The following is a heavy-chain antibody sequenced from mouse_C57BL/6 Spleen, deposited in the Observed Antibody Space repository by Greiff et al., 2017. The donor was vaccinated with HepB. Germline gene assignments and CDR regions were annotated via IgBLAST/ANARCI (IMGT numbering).Heavy chain of an antibody. D-gene: IGHD2-1*01. V-gene: IGHV1-50*01. Sequence: QVQLQQPGAELVKPGASVKLSCKASGYTFTSYWMQWVQQRPGQGLEWIGEIDPSDSYTNYNQKFKGKATLTVDTSSSTAYMQLSSLTSEDSAVYYCARSYGNLYFDYWGQGTTLTVSS. CDR3: ARSYGNLYFDY. J-gene: IGHJ2*01. CDR1: GYTFTSYW. CDR2: IDPSDSYT.